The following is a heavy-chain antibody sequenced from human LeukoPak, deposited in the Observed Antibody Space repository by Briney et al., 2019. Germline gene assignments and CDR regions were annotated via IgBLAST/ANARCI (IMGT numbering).Heavy chain of an antibody. CDR3: AKVVVVPAATTKTYYFDF. Sequence: GGSLRLSCAASGFTFSSYAMTWVRQAPGKGLEWVSGISVAAGSTYYADSVKGRFTIFRDNSKNTLYLQMDSLRAEDTAVYYCAKVVVVPAATTKTYYFDFWGQGTLVTVSS. J-gene: IGHJ4*02. D-gene: IGHD2-2*01. CDR1: GFTFSSYA. CDR2: ISVAAGST. V-gene: IGHV3-23*01.